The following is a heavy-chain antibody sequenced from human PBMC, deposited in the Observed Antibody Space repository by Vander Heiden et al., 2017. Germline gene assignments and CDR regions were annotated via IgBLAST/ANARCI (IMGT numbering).Heavy chain of an antibody. J-gene: IGHJ6*02. CDR2: IIPVLGTT. Sequence: QVQLVQSGAEVKKPGSSVKVSCKASGGSFRRYPIRWVRQAPGQGLEWMGRIIPVLGTTDNAQKFQGRVTITANESTTTASMELTSLRSDDTAVYYCVTKFCGGDCYNWRDYYYGMDVWGQGTTVTVSS. CDR3: VTKFCGGDCYNWRDYYYGMDV. CDR1: GGSFRRYP. D-gene: IGHD2-21*01. V-gene: IGHV1-69*01.